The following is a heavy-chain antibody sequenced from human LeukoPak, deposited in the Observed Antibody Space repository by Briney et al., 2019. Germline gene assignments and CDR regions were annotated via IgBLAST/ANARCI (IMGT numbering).Heavy chain of an antibody. J-gene: IGHJ6*03. CDR2: ISSSSYI. V-gene: IGHV3-21*01. CDR1: GFTFSSYN. D-gene: IGHD3-3*01. Sequence: GGSLRLSCAASGFTFSSYNMNWVRQAPGKGLEWVSSISSSSYIYYSDSVKGRFTISRDNAKKSLCLQMNSLRAEDTAVYYCARAPSYYDFWTGYYDHYYMDVWGKGTTVTVSS. CDR3: ARAPSYYDFWTGYYDHYYMDV.